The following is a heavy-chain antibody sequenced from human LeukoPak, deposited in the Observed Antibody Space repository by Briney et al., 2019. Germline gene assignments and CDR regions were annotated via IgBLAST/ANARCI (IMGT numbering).Heavy chain of an antibody. CDR1: GFTVSSNY. J-gene: IGHJ6*02. CDR3: ARAGWLRFTTTEELDLDV. CDR2: FYGGGRT. Sequence: GGSLRLSCAASGFTVSSNYMSWVRQAPGKGLEWGSVFYGGGRTYYADSVKGRFTISRDNFKNTLYLQMNSVRPEDTAVDYCARAGWLRFTTTEELDLDVWGQGTTVTVSS. D-gene: IGHD5-12*01. V-gene: IGHV3-53*01.